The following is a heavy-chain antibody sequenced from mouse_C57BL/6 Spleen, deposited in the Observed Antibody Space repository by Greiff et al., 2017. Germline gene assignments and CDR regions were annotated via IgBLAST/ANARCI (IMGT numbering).Heavy chain of an antibody. CDR1: GYTFTDYG. D-gene: IGHD3-2*02. Sequence: QVQLKESGAELVRPGASVTLSCKASGYTFTDYGMNWVKQTPVHGLEWIGAIDPETGGTAYNQKFKGKAILTADKSSSTAYMELRSLTSEVSAVYYGTISGGVARWYFEVWGTGTTVTVSS. CDR3: TISGGVARWYFEV. J-gene: IGHJ1*03. V-gene: IGHV1-15*01. CDR2: IDPETGGT.